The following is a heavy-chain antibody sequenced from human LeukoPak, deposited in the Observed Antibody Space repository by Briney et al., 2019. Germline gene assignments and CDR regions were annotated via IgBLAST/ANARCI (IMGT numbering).Heavy chain of an antibody. CDR3: AREGSSTDAFDI. J-gene: IGHJ3*02. Sequence: GGSLRLSCAASGFTFSSYWMHWVRQAPGKGLVWVSRINSDGSSTSYADSVKGRFTISRDNAKNTLYLQMNNLRAEDTAVYYCAREGSSTDAFDIWGQGTMVTVSS. D-gene: IGHD6-13*01. V-gene: IGHV3-74*01. CDR1: GFTFSSYW. CDR2: INSDGSST.